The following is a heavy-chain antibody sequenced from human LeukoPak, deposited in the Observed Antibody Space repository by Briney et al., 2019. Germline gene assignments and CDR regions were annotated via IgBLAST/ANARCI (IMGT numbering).Heavy chain of an antibody. CDR1: GFTFDDYA. V-gene: IGHV3-9*03. J-gene: IGHJ4*02. D-gene: IGHD2-2*01. CDR2: ISWNSGSI. CDR3: AKGYCSSTRCVVDY. Sequence: GGSLRLSCAASGFTFDDYATHWVRQAPGKGLEWVSGISWNSGSIGYADSVKGRFTISRDNAKNSLYLQMNSLRAEDMALYYCAKGYCSSTRCVVDYWGQGTLVTVSS.